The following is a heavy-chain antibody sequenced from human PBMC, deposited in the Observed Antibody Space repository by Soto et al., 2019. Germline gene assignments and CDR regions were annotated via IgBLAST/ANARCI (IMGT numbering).Heavy chain of an antibody. CDR3: AKGGAYGSVDY. J-gene: IGHJ4*02. Sequence: GGSLRLSCAAPGFTFSSYAMSWVRQGPGKGLVWVSHINGDGSSTTYADSVKGRFTISRDNAKNTVYLQMSSLRAEDTAVYYCAKGGAYGSVDYWGQGTLVTVSS. V-gene: IGHV3-74*01. D-gene: IGHD3-10*01. CDR1: GFTFSSYA. CDR2: INGDGSST.